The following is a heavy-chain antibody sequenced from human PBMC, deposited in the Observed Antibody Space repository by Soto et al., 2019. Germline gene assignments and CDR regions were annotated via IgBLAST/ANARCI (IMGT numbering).Heavy chain of an antibody. CDR3: AKGGYYSLFDI. V-gene: IGHV3-23*01. J-gene: IGHJ3*02. CDR2: ISGSGGRT. Sequence: GGSLRLSCVASGFPFSSYAMSWVRQTPGRGLEWVSGISGSGGRTYYADSVKGRFTISRDNSNNTLSLQMHILRVEDTAVYFCAKGGYYSLFDIWGQGTVVTVSS. D-gene: IGHD3-16*01. CDR1: GFPFSSYA.